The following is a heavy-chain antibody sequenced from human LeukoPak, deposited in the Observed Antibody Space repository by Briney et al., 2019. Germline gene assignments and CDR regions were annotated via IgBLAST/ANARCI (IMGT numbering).Heavy chain of an antibody. Sequence: PGGSLRLSCAASGFTFSSYWMSWVRQAPGKGLEWVANIKQDGSDKYYVDSVKDRFTISRDNANNSLYLQMNSLRAEDTAVYYCAGPGGVYCSGGSCYSASYFDYWGQGTLVTVSS. CDR3: AGPGGVYCSGGSCYSASYFDY. CDR2: IKQDGSDK. J-gene: IGHJ4*02. D-gene: IGHD2-15*01. V-gene: IGHV3-7*03. CDR1: GFTFSSYW.